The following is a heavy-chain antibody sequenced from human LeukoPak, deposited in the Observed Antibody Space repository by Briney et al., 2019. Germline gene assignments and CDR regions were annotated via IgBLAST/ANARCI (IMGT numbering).Heavy chain of an antibody. D-gene: IGHD5-24*01. J-gene: IGHJ4*02. Sequence: ASVKVSCKASGYTFTSYYMHWVRQAPGQGLEWMGIINPSGGSTSYAQKFQGRVTMTRDTSTSTVYMELSSLRSEDTAVYYCAWDIRDGYNSDGFDYWGQGTLVTVSS. V-gene: IGHV1-46*01. CDR3: AWDIRDGYNSDGFDY. CDR1: GYTFTSYY. CDR2: INPSGGST.